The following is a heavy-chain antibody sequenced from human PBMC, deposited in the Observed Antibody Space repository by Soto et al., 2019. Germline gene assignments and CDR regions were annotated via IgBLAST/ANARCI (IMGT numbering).Heavy chain of an antibody. CDR2: ISWNSGSI. D-gene: IGHD3-22*01. V-gene: IGHV3-9*01. Sequence: EVQLVESGGGLVQPGRSLRLSCEASGFIFDDYAMHWVRQAPGKGLEWVSGISWNSGSIDYADSVKGRFTISRDNAKNSLYLQMNSLRAEDTALYYCAKDMRPSAYSEMFGYWGQGTLVTVSS. CDR1: GFIFDDYA. J-gene: IGHJ4*02. CDR3: AKDMRPSAYSEMFGY.